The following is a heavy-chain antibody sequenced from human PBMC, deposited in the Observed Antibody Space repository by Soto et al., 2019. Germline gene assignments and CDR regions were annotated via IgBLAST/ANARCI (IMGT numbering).Heavy chain of an antibody. CDR3: ARDRVDCSGGNCWRSVEDT. Sequence: QVQLVQSGAEVKKPGASVKVSCKASGYTFTIYYMHWVRQAPGQGLEWMGIIDPSGGGTSYAQKFQGRLTMTWDTSTSTVYMELSSLRSEDTAVYYCARDRVDCSGGNCWRSVEDTWGQGTLVTVSS. CDR2: IDPSGGGT. CDR1: GYTFTIYY. J-gene: IGHJ5*02. V-gene: IGHV1-46*01. D-gene: IGHD2-15*01.